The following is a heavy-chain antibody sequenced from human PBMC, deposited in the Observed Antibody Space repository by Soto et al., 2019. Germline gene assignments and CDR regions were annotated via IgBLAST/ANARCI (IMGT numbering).Heavy chain of an antibody. CDR3: ERLLTGYYFDY. J-gene: IGHJ4*02. V-gene: IGHV4-39*01. D-gene: IGHD7-27*01. CDR1: GGSISSSSYY. Sequence: PSETLSLTCTVSGGSISSSSYYWGWIRQPPGKGLEWIGSIYYSGSTYYNPSLKSRVTISVDTSKNQFSLKLSSVTAADTAVYYCERLLTGYYFDYWGQGTLVTVSS. CDR2: IYYSGST.